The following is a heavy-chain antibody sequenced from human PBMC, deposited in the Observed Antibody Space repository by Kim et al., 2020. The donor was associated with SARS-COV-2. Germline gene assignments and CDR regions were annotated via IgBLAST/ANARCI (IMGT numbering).Heavy chain of an antibody. CDR1: GFDFSGYS. V-gene: IGHV3-30-3*01. CDR2: LSYDGTKK. J-gene: IGHJ6*02. D-gene: IGHD2-2*01. Sequence: GGSLRLSCAASGFDFSGYSMHWVRRAPGKGLEWVTFLSYDGTKKYYSESVKGRFTISRDNSKNILFLQLNSLRPEDTAIYYCTRRGMATSAMDVWGQGTTVTVSS. CDR3: TRRGMATSAMDV.